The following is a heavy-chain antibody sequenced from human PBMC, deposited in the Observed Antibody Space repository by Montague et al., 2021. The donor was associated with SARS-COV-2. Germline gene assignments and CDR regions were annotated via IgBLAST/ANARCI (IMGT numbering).Heavy chain of an antibody. CDR1: GDSVAINSAA. CDR3: ARATEWRGYYYYYMDV. CDR2: TYYRSRWFN. J-gene: IGHJ6*03. V-gene: IGHV6-1*01. D-gene: IGHD3-3*01. Sequence: CAISGDSVAINSAAWNWVRQSPSRGLEWLGRTYYRSRWFNDYAVSIRSRITINPDTSKNQFSLQLNSVTPEDTAVYYCARATEWRGYYYYYMDVWGKGTTVTVSS.